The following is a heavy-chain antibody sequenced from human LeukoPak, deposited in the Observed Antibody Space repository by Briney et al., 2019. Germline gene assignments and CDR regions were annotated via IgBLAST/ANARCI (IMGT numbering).Heavy chain of an antibody. J-gene: IGHJ4*02. CDR3: ARSTFGSDVTFYFDY. CDR1: GFTVSSNY. CDR2: IYSGGST. Sequence: GGSLRLSCAASGFTVSSNYMSWVRQAPGKGLEWVSVIYSGGSTYYADSVKGRFTISRDNSKDTLYLQMNSLRAEDTAVYYCARSTFGSDVTFYFDYWGQGTLVTVSS. D-gene: IGHD3-10*01. V-gene: IGHV3-53*01.